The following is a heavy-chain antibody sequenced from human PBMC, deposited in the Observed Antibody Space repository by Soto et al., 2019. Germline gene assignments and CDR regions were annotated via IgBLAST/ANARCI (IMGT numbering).Heavy chain of an antibody. Sequence: EVQLVESGGGLVQPGGSLRLSCAASGFTFNSYWMSWVRQAPGKGLEWVANIKPDGSEKYYVDSVKGRFTISRDNAENSLYLQMNSLRVEDTAVYYCERSEMAAFDIWGQGTMVTVSS. J-gene: IGHJ3*02. CDR1: GFTFNSYW. CDR2: IKPDGSEK. V-gene: IGHV3-7*01. CDR3: ERSEMAAFDI.